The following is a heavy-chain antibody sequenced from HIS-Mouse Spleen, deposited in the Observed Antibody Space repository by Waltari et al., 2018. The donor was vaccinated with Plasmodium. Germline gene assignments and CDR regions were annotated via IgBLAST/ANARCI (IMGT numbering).Heavy chain of an antibody. CDR2: ISYDGSNK. CDR3: ARDRRLAFDY. V-gene: IGHV3-30-3*01. D-gene: IGHD2-15*01. CDR1: GFTLNSYA. J-gene: IGHJ4*02. Sequence: QVQLVESGGGVVQPGRSLRLSCAAYGFTLNSYAMHWVRQAPGKGLEWVAVISYDGSNKYYADSVKGRFTISRDNSKNTLYLQMNSLRAEDTAVYYCARDRRLAFDYWGQGTLVTVSS.